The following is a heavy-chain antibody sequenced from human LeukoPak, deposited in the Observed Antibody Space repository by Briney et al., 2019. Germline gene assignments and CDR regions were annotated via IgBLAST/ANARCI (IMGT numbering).Heavy chain of an antibody. V-gene: IGHV3-23*01. CDR1: GFTFSSYA. J-gene: IGHJ6*02. D-gene: IGHD3-10*01. CDR2: ISGSGGST. Sequence: PGGSLRLSCAASGFTFSSYAMSWVRQAPGKGLEWVSAISGSGGSTYYADSVKGRFTISRDNSKNTLYLQMNSPRAEDTAVYYCAKATRYYGSGSYFNYYGMDVWGQGTTVTVSS. CDR3: AKATRYYGSGSYFNYYGMDV.